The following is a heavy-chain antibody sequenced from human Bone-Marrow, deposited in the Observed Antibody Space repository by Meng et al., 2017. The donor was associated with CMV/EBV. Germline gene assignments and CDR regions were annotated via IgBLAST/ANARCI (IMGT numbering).Heavy chain of an antibody. CDR1: GFTFSSYW. V-gene: IGHV3-74*01. CDR3: ARETVIGYSGNGSYYYYYGMDV. CDR2: INSDGSST. Sequence: GGSLRLSCAASGFTFSSYWMHWVRQAPGKGLVWVSRINSDGSSTSYADSVKGRFTISRDNAKNTLYLQMNSLRAEDTAVYYCARETVIGYSGNGSYYYYYGMDVWGQGTTVTVSS. D-gene: IGHD5-12*01. J-gene: IGHJ6*02.